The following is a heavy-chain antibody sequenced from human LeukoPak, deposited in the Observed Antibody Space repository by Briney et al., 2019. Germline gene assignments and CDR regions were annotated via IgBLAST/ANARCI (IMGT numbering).Heavy chain of an antibody. CDR1: GLTFSSYG. V-gene: IGHV3-33*01. CDR3: ARERHLYYYYGMDV. CDR2: IWYDGSNK. J-gene: IGHJ6*02. Sequence: GGSLRLSCAASGLTFSSYGMHWVRQAPGKGLEWVAVIWYDGSNKYYADSVKGRFTISRDNSKNTLYLQMNSLRAEDTAVYYCARERHLYYYYGMDVWGQGTTVTVSS. D-gene: IGHD6-25*01.